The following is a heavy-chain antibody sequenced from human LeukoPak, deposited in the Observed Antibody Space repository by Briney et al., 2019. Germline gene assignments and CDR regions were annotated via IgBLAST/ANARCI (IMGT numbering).Heavy chain of an antibody. D-gene: IGHD3-22*01. CDR1: GGSISSSSYY. V-gene: IGHV4-39*01. Sequence: SETLSLTCTVSGGSISSSSYYWGWIRQPPGKGLEWIGSIYYSGSTYYNPSLKSRVTISVDTSKNQFSLKLSSVTAADTAVYYCASINYYVSSGYYYNWFDPWGQGTLVTVSS. CDR2: IYYSGST. J-gene: IGHJ5*02. CDR3: ASINYYVSSGYYYNWFDP.